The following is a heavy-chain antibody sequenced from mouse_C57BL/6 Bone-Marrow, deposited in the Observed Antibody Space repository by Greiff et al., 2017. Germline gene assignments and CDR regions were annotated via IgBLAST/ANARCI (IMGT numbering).Heavy chain of an antibody. Sequence: VQLQQPGAELVKPGASVKLSCKASGYTFTNYWMPWVKQRPGQGLEWIGMMHPNGGSPDYNEKFKSEATLSVDKSSRTAYRELSSLTSEDSAVYYCARSYEYDGYTMDYWGQGTSVTVAS. CDR1: GYTFTNYW. V-gene: IGHV1-64*01. CDR2: MHPNGGSP. D-gene: IGHD2-4*01. J-gene: IGHJ4*01. CDR3: ARSYEYDGYTMDY.